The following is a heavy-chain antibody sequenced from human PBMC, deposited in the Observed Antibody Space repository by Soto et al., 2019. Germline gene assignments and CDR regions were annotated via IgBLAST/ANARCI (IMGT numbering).Heavy chain of an antibody. V-gene: IGHV3-23*01. D-gene: IGHD3-10*01. CDR2: ISARSSKT. CDR1: GVTFSSYA. J-gene: IGHJ6*02. Sequence: GGSLRLSCAASGVTFSSYAMTWVRQAPGKGLEWVSSISARSSKTYYAGSVKGRFTIFRDNSKNTLFLQMNSLTAEDTAVYYCAKVFYDSGTTFFGVDVWGQGTTVTVSS. CDR3: AKVFYDSGTTFFGVDV.